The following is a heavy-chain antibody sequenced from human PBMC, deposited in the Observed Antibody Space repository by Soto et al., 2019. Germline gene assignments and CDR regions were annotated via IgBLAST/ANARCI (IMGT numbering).Heavy chain of an antibody. J-gene: IGHJ6*02. V-gene: IGHV1-46*01. D-gene: IGHD2-8*01. CDR1: GYTFTSYY. Sequence: QVQLVQSGAEVKKPGASVKVSCKASGYTFTSYYMHWVRQAPGQGLEWMGIINPSGGSTSYAQKFQVRVPITSHTSTSTVYMELSSLRSEDTAVYYCARDSNQRGFGMDVWGQGTTVTVSS. CDR3: ARDSNQRGFGMDV. CDR2: INPSGGST.